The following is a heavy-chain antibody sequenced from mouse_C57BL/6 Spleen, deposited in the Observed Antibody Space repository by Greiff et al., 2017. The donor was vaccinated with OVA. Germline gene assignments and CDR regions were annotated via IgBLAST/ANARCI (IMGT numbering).Heavy chain of an antibody. J-gene: IGHJ3*01. Sequence: VKLVESGPGLVAPSQRLSITCTVSGFSLTSYGVDWVRQPPGKGLEWLGVIWGGGSTNYNSALMSRLSISKDNSKSQVFLKMNSLQTDDTAMYYCAKRGMGGYGNSWFAYWGQGTLVTVSA. V-gene: IGHV2-9*01. CDR3: AKRGMGGYGNSWFAY. CDR1: GFSLTSYG. CDR2: IWGGGST. D-gene: IGHD2-1*01.